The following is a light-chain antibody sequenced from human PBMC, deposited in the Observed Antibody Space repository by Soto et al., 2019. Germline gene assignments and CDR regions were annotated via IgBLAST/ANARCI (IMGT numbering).Light chain of an antibody. CDR2: GTS. J-gene: IGKJ1*01. V-gene: IGKV1-27*01. CDR1: QDISSY. Sequence: DIQMTQSPSSLSASVGDRVTITCRASQDISSYLAWYQQKPGKVPKLLIYGTSTLQSAVPSRFSGSGSGTDFTLTISSLQPEDAATYYCQKYDNAPWTFGQGTKVEIK. CDR3: QKYDNAPWT.